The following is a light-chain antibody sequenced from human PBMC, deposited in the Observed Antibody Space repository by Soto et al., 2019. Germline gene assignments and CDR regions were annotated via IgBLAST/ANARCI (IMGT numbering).Light chain of an antibody. Sequence: EIWMTQYPATLSVSPGERATLSCRASQSVSSNLAWYQQKPGQAPRLLIYGASTRATGIPARFSGSGSGTEFTLTISSLKSEDFAVYYCQQYNNRWTFGQGTKVDI. V-gene: IGKV3-15*01. CDR2: GAS. CDR1: QSVSSN. CDR3: QQYNNRWT. J-gene: IGKJ1*01.